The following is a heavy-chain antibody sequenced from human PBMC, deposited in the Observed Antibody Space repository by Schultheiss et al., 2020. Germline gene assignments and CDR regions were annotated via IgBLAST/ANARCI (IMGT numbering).Heavy chain of an antibody. D-gene: IGHD4-17*01. V-gene: IGHV1-3*01. CDR2: INADNGNT. Sequence: ASVKVSCKPSGYTFTDHTIHWVRQAPGQGLEWMAYINADNGNTRSPQKFQGRITVTRDRSASTVNMELSSLRSEDTAMYYCARRGYGDYGALDIWGQGTIVTVS. CDR1: GYTFTDHT. J-gene: IGHJ3*02. CDR3: ARRGYGDYGALDI.